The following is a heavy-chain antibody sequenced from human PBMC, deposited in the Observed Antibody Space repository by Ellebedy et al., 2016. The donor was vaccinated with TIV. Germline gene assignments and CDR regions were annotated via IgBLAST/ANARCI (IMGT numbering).Heavy chain of an antibody. CDR2: IYPGDSDT. D-gene: IGHD3-22*01. Sequence: GESLKISCKGAGYSFTRYWIGWVRQVPGKGLEWMGIIYPGDSDTRYSPSFQGQVTISADKSISTAYLQWSSLKASDTAMYYCARQGHYYDSSGYSHYYFDYWGQGTLVTVSS. J-gene: IGHJ4*02. CDR3: ARQGHYYDSSGYSHYYFDY. CDR1: GYSFTRYW. V-gene: IGHV5-51*01.